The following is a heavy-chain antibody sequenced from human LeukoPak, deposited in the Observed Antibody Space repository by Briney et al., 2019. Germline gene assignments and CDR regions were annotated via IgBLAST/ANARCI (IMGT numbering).Heavy chain of an antibody. Sequence: GGSLRLSCAASGFTFSSYSMNWVRQAPGKGLEWVSYISSSSSTIYYADSVKGRFTISRDNAKNSLYLQMNSLRAEDTAVYYCARDLWGYSSSLNTGDYWGQGTLVTVSS. V-gene: IGHV3-48*01. CDR3: ARDLWGYSSSLNTGDY. J-gene: IGHJ4*02. CDR1: GFTFSSYS. CDR2: ISSSSSTI. D-gene: IGHD6-13*01.